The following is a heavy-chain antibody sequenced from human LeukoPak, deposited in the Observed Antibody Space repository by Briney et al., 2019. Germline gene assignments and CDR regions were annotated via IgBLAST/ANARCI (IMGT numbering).Heavy chain of an antibody. Sequence: SETLSLTCTVSGGSISSSSYYWGWIRQPPGKGLEWIGSIYYSGSTYYNPSLKSRVTISEDTSKNQFSLKLSSVTAADTAVYYCARHAYSSGYYWGQGTLVTVSS. CDR1: GGSISSSSYY. CDR3: ARHAYSSGYY. D-gene: IGHD3-22*01. J-gene: IGHJ4*02. V-gene: IGHV4-39*01. CDR2: IYYSGST.